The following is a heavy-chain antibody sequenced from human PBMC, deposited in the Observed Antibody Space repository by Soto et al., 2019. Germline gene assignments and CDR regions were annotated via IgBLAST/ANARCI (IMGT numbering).Heavy chain of an antibody. CDR3: ARSKYSSGLYSVYWFDT. CDR2: ISAYNGNT. Sequence: QVQLVQSGAEVKNPGASVKVSCKASGYTFTSYGISWVRQAPGQGPEWMGWISAYNGNTNYAQKLKGRVTMNTGTTTSTAYMELRSLRSDDTAVYYCARSKYSSGLYSVYWFDTWGQGTLDTVSS. V-gene: IGHV1-18*01. J-gene: IGHJ5*02. CDR1: GYTFTSYG. D-gene: IGHD6-19*01.